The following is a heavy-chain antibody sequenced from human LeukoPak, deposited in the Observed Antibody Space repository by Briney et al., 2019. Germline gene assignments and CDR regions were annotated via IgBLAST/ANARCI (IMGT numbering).Heavy chain of an antibody. Sequence: PGRSLRLSCAASGFTFDDYAMHWVRHAPGKGLEWVSGISWNSGSIVYADSVKGRFTISRDNAKNSLYLQMNSLRAEDTALYYCAKDIGGSSSAFDIWGQGTMVTVSS. CDR2: ISWNSGSI. CDR3: AKDIGGSSSAFDI. CDR1: GFTFDDYA. V-gene: IGHV3-9*01. J-gene: IGHJ3*02. D-gene: IGHD6-13*01.